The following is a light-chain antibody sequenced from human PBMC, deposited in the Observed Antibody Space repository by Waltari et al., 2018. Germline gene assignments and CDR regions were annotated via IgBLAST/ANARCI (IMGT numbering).Light chain of an antibody. V-gene: IGLV3-25*03. Sequence: SYELTQPPPVSVSPGQTARITCSGAALPKQYAFWYQQKPGQAPVLIIDKDTQRPSGIPERFSGSSSGTTVTMTISGVQAEDEADYYCLSADSSGTSKVFGGGTKLTVL. CDR1: ALPKQY. J-gene: IGLJ3*02. CDR2: KDT. CDR3: LSADSSGTSKV.